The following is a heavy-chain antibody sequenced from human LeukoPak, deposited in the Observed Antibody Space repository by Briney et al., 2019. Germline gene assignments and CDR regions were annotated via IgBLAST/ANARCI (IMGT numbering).Heavy chain of an antibody. V-gene: IGHV4-61*02. CDR1: GGSISSGSYY. D-gene: IGHD3-10*01. CDR2: IYTSGST. Sequence: SETLSLTCTVSGGSISSGSYYWSWIRQPAGKGLEWIGRIYTSGSTNYNPSLKSRVTISVDTSKNQFSLKLSSVTAADTAVYYCAGDLYGSGSYYKVSRVDYWGQGTLVTVSS. J-gene: IGHJ4*02. CDR3: AGDLYGSGSYYKVSRVDY.